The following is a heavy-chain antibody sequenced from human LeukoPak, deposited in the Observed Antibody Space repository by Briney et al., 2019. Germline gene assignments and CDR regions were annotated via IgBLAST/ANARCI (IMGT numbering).Heavy chain of an antibody. CDR2: ISSSSSYI. J-gene: IGHJ4*02. Sequence: GGSLRLSCAASGFTFSSYGMHWVRQAPGKGLEWVSSISSSSSYIYYADSVKGRFTISRDNAKNSLYLQMNSLRAEDTAVYYCARRGDYGDYSFDYWGQGTLVTVSS. V-gene: IGHV3-21*01. D-gene: IGHD4-17*01. CDR3: ARRGDYGDYSFDY. CDR1: GFTFSSYG.